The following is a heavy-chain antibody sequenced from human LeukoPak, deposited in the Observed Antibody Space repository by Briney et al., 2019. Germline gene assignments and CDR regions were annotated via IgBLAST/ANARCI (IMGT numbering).Heavy chain of an antibody. CDR2: INAGNGNT. CDR1: GYTFTSYA. V-gene: IGHV1-3*01. J-gene: IGHJ4*02. CDR3: AREYSSSSTSFVY. Sequence: GASVKVSCRAPGYTFTSYAMHWVRQAPGQRLEWMGWINAGNGNTKYSQKFQGRVTITRDTSASTAYMELSSLRSEDTAVYYCAREYSSSSTSFVYWGQGTLVTVSS. D-gene: IGHD6-6*01.